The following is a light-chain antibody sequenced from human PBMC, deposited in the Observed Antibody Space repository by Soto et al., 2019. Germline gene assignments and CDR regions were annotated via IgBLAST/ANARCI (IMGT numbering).Light chain of an antibody. CDR3: QQRGSWPPSIT. J-gene: IGKJ5*01. V-gene: IGKV3-11*01. CDR1: QIVSHA. Sequence: EVVLTQSPATLSLSPGDIATLSCSASQIVSHALAWYQQKPGQAPRLLIHDASSRATGIPARFSGSGSETDFTLTISSLEPEDFAVYYCQQRGSWPPSITFGQGTRLEIK. CDR2: DAS.